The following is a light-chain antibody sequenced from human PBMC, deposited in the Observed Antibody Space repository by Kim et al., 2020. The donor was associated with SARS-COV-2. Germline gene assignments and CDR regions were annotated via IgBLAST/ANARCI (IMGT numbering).Light chain of an antibody. Sequence: SSELTQDPAVSVAVGQTVKITCQGDSLRRYYASCYQQKPGQAPVLVIYGRNNRPSGIPELLSGSTSGNTASLIITGAQAEDEADYYCNSRGSGENFLFGGGTQLTVL. V-gene: IGLV3-19*01. J-gene: IGLJ2*01. CDR3: NSRGSGENFL. CDR1: SLRRYY. CDR2: GRN.